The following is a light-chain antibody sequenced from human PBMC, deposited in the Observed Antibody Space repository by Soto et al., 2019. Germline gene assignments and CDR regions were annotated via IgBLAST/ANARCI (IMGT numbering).Light chain of an antibody. Sequence: DIQLTQSPSSLSASVGDRVTITCRASQSISTSLNWYQQRPGEAPKLLIHAASNLQSGVPSGFRGSGAGTDFALTITSLQPEDFATYYCQQSYSIPYTFGQGTKLEI. CDR3: QQSYSIPYT. CDR1: QSISTS. V-gene: IGKV1-39*01. CDR2: AAS. J-gene: IGKJ2*01.